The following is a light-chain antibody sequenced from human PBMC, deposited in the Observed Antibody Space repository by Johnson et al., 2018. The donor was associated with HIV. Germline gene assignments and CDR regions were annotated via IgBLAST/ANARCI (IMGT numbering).Light chain of an antibody. Sequence: QSVLTQPPSVSAAPVQKVTISFSGRSSDMGNYAISWYQQLPGTVPKLLIYENNKRPSGIPDRFSGSKSATSATLGITGLQPGDEADYYCGIWHSSLSAGGVFGTGTKVTVL. CDR3: GIWHSSLSAGGV. CDR2: ENN. CDR1: SSDMGNYA. V-gene: IGLV1-51*02. J-gene: IGLJ1*01.